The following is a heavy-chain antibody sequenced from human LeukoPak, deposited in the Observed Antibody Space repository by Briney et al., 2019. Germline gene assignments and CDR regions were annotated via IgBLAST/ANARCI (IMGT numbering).Heavy chain of an antibody. Sequence: SETLSLTCTVSGASISNSEFYWGWIRQAPGKGLEWIGSIYSSGSPYYSPSFKSRATMSIDRSQNHFSLRLTSVTAADTAVYYCARIGSSSCPDCNYWGQGTLVTVSS. V-gene: IGHV4-39*07. J-gene: IGHJ4*02. D-gene: IGHD6-13*01. CDR3: ARIGSSSCPDCNY. CDR2: IYSSGSP. CDR1: GASISNSEFY.